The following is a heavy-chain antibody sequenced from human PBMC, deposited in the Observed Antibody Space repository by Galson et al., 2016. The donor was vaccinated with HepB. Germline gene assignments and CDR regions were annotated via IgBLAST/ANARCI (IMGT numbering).Heavy chain of an antibody. CDR3: AHGVGAFDS. Sequence: LEWLALIYWGDDKRYSPSLKSRLTITKDTSKNQVVLTMTNMDPVDTATYYCAHGVGAFDSWGQGTLVTVSS. CDR2: IYWGDDK. V-gene: IGHV2-5*02. J-gene: IGHJ5*01. D-gene: IGHD1-26*01.